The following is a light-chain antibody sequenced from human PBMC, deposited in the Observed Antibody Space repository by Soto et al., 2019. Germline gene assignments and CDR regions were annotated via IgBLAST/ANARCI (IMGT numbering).Light chain of an antibody. J-gene: IGKJ1*01. CDR3: QQYNDNWT. CDR2: KAS. Sequence: DIQMTQSPSTLPASVGDRVTITCRASQGISTWLAGYQQKRGQAPKLHIYKASTLQSGGPSGFSGSGSGTEFTLAISSLQPDDSATYYCQQYNDNWTFGQGTKVE. CDR1: QGISTW. V-gene: IGKV1-5*03.